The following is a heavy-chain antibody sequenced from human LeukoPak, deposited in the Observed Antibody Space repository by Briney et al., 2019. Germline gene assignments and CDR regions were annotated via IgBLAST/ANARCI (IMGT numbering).Heavy chain of an antibody. D-gene: IGHD3-10*01. Sequence: GGSLRLSCAASGFIFSSYSMNWVRQAPGKGLGWVSYISSSSTAIYYADSVKGRFTISRDNAKNSLYLQMNSLRAEDTAVYYCARDYYGNSDFRGQGTLVTVSS. V-gene: IGHV3-48*04. CDR1: GFIFSSYS. CDR2: ISSSSTAI. CDR3: ARDYYGNSDF. J-gene: IGHJ4*02.